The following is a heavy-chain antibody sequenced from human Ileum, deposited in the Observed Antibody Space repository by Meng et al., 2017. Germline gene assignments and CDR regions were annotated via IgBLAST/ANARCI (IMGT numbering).Heavy chain of an antibody. D-gene: IGHD3-16*01. Sequence: QLQLQESGPGLVKPSETLSLTCTVSGGSMIIDSYYWGWIRQPPGKGMEWIAIIYYSGTTYHNPSFKSRATLSVDTSTNQFSLRVNDVIAADTAVYYCAAQHTCSGGGYGWFDPWARESWSPSPQ. CDR2: IYYSGTT. CDR3: AAQHTCSGGGYGWFDP. J-gene: IGHJ5*02. CDR1: GGSMIIDSYY. V-gene: IGHV4-39*01.